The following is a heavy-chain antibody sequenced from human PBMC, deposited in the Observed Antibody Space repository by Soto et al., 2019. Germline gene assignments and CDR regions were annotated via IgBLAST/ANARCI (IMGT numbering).Heavy chain of an antibody. CDR2: ISYDGSNK. CDR3: ARGRHWFGP. Sequence: GGSLRLSCAASGFTFSSYAMHWVRQAPGKGLEWVAVISYDGSNKYYADSVKGRVAISTDTSKNQVSLTLTAVNAADTAVYFCARGRHWFGPWGQGTLVTVSS. CDR1: GFTFSSYA. V-gene: IGHV3-30*09. J-gene: IGHJ5*02.